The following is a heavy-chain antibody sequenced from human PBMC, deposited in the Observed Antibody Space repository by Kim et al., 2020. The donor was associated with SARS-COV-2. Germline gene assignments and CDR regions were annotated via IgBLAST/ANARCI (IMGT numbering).Heavy chain of an antibody. D-gene: IGHD4-17*01. Sequence: SETLSLTCTVSGGSISSGGYYWSWIRQHPGKGLEWIGYIYYSGSTYYNPSLKSRVTISVDTSKNQFSLKLSSVTAADTAVYYCASDATVVTSGGMDVWGQGSTATVAS. CDR1: GGSISSGGYY. CDR2: IYYSGST. CDR3: ASDATVVTSGGMDV. V-gene: IGHV4-31*03. J-gene: IGHJ6*02.